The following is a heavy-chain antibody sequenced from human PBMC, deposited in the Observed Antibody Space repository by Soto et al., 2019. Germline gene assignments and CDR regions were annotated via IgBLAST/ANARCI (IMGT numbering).Heavy chain of an antibody. J-gene: IGHJ4*02. CDR2: ISSSSSYI. CDR1: GFTFSSYS. D-gene: IGHD1-1*01. CDR3: ARATGTFTNFDY. V-gene: IGHV3-21*01. Sequence: GGSLRLSCAASGFTFSSYSMNWVRQAPGKGLEWVSSISSSSSYIYYADSVKGRFTISRDNAKNSLYLQMNSLRAEDTAVYYCARATGTFTNFDYWGQGTLVTVSS.